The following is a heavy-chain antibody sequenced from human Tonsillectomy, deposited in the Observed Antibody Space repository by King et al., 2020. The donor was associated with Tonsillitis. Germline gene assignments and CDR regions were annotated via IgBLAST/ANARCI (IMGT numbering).Heavy chain of an antibody. Sequence: VQLQKWGAGLLKPSETLSLTCAVYGGSLSGYYWNWIRQSPGKGLEWIGEINHSGSTNYNPSLKSRVTISIDTSKNQFSLKLSSATAADTAVYYCARVGYTEVAGSLLNYYYFMDVWGKGTTVTVSS. CDR3: ARVGYTEVAGSLLNYYYFMDV. D-gene: IGHD6-19*01. V-gene: IGHV4-34*01. CDR1: GGSLSGYY. J-gene: IGHJ6*03. CDR2: INHSGST.